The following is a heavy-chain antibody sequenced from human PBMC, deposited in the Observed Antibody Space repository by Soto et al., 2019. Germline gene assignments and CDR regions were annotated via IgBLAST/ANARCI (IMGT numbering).Heavy chain of an antibody. D-gene: IGHD2-2*02. Sequence: SETLSLTCTVSGGSISSSSYYWGWIRQPPGKGLEWIGSIYYSGSTYYNPSLKSRVTISVDTSKNQFSLKLSSVTAADTAVYYCARYCSSTSCHSTVTTTEYFQHWGQGTLVTVSS. CDR1: GGSISSSSYY. J-gene: IGHJ1*01. V-gene: IGHV4-39*01. CDR2: IYYSGST. CDR3: ARYCSSTSCHSTVTTTEYFQH.